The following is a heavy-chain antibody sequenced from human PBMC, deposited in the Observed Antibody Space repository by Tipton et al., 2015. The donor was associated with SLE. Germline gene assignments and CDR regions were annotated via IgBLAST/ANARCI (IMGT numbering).Heavy chain of an antibody. J-gene: IGHJ3*02. CDR3: ASPIGDPDAFDI. CDR1: GGSFSGYY. CDR2: IYYSGST. D-gene: IGHD4-17*01. V-gene: IGHV4-34*01. Sequence: TLSLTCAVYGGSFSGYYWSWIRQPPGKGLEWIGSIYYSGSTYYNPSLKSRVTISVDTSKNQFSLKLSSVIAADTAVYYCASPIGDPDAFDIWGQGTMVTVSS.